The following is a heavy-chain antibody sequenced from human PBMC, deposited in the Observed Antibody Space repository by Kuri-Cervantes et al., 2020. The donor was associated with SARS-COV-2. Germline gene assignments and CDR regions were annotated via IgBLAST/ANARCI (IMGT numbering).Heavy chain of an antibody. CDR2: INPNSGGT. V-gene: IGHV1-2*02. D-gene: IGHD6-6*01. J-gene: IGHJ6*02. CDR3: ARGSSSSSNYYYYGMDV. Sequence: ASVKVSCKASGYTFTGYYMHWVRQAPGRGLEWMGWINPNSGGTNYAQKFQGRVTMTRDTSISTAYMELSRLRSDDTAVYYCARGSSSSSNYYYYGMDVWGQGTTVTVSS. CDR1: GYTFTGYY.